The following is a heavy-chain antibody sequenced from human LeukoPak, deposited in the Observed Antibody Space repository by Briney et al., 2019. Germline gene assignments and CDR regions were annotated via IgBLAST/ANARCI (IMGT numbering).Heavy chain of an antibody. V-gene: IGHV7-4-1*01. J-gene: IGHJ4*02. D-gene: IGHD1-26*01. Sequence: ASVKVSCKASGYTFASYAINWVRQAPGQGLEWMGWINTNTGNPTYAQGFTGRFVFSLDTSVSTAYLQIGSLKAEDTAVYYCASGWEGPDYWGQGTLVTVSS. CDR1: GYTFASYA. CDR3: ASGWEGPDY. CDR2: INTNTGNP.